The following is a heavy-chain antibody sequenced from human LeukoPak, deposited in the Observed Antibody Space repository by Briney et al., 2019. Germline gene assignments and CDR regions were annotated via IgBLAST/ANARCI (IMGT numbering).Heavy chain of an antibody. CDR2: INPHSGVT. CDR1: GYTFIGYY. J-gene: IGHJ3*02. D-gene: IGHD1-26*01. Sequence: ASVKVSCKASGYTFIGYYIHWVRQAPGQGLEWMGWINPHSGVTTYAQNFQGRVTMARDTSTRTAYMELSRLRSDDTAVCYCARGDRIEGATGAFDIWGQGTMVAVPS. CDR3: ARGDRIEGATGAFDI. V-gene: IGHV1-2*02.